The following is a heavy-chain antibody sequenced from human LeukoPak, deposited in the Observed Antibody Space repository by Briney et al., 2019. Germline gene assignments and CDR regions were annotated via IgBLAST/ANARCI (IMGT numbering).Heavy chain of an antibody. CDR1: GGSVSSGSYY. CDR3: ARSYCGGDCSFSGAFDI. Sequence: PSETLSLTCTVSGGSVSSGSYYWSWIRQPPGKGLEWIGYIYYSGSTNYNPSLKSRVTISVDTSKNQFSLKLSSVTAADTAVYYCARSYCGGDCSFSGAFDIWGQGTMVTVSS. CDR2: IYYSGST. D-gene: IGHD2-21*02. J-gene: IGHJ3*02. V-gene: IGHV4-61*01.